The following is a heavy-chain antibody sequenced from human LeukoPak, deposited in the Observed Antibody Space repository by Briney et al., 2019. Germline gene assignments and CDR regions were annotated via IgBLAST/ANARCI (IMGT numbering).Heavy chain of an antibody. V-gene: IGHV3-23*01. CDR3: AKDASRNPFHFDY. CDR2: ISGSGSGT. Sequence: GGSLRLSCAAPGFTFSNAWMSWVRQAPGEGLQWVSGISGSGSGTYYADSVRGRFTISRDNSKNTLYLQMNSLRAEDTAVYYCAKDASRNPFHFDYWGQGTLVTVSS. D-gene: IGHD3-3*02. CDR1: GFTFSNAW. J-gene: IGHJ4*02.